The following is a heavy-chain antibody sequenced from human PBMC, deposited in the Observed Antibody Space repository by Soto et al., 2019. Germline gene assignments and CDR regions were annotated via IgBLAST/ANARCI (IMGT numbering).Heavy chain of an antibody. V-gene: IGHV4-59*01. CDR1: GGSFSGYY. CDR2: IYYSGST. D-gene: IGHD4-17*01. Sequence: SETLSLTCAVYGGSFSGYYWSWIRQPPGKGLEWIGYIYYSGSTNYNPSLKSRVTISVDTSKNQFSLKLSSVTAADTAVYYCARGRRDYGDSYWFDPWGQGTLVTVSS. J-gene: IGHJ5*02. CDR3: ARGRRDYGDSYWFDP.